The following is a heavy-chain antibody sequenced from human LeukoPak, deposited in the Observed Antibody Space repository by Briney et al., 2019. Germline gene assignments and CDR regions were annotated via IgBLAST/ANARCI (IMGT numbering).Heavy chain of an antibody. V-gene: IGHV4-38-2*02. D-gene: IGHD2-2*01. Sequence: PSETLSLTCSVSGYSVSSGYYWGWIRQPPGKGLEWIASIYHSGDTYYNPSLRSRVTISLDTSKNQLSLKLSSVTAADTAVYYCARSKAHLSTSWYGSWFDPWGQGTLVSVSS. CDR3: ARSKAHLSTSWYGSWFDP. J-gene: IGHJ5*02. CDR1: GYSVSSGYY. CDR2: IYHSGDT.